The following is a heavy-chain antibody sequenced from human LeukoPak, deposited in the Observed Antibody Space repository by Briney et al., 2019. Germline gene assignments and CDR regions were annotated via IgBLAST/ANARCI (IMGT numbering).Heavy chain of an antibody. CDR1: GGSFSGYY. CDR2: INHSGST. D-gene: IGHD6-19*01. CDR3: ARGLVYSSGWYPRLYYFDY. V-gene: IGHV4-34*01. J-gene: IGHJ4*02. Sequence: SETLSLTCAVYGGSFSGYYWSWIRQPPGKGLGWIGEINHSGSTNYNPSLESRVTISVDTSKNQFSLKLSSVTAADTAVYYCARGLVYSSGWYPRLYYFDYWGQGTLVTVSS.